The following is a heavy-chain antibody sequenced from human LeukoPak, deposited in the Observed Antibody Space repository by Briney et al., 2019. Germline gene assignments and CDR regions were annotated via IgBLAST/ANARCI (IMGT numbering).Heavy chain of an antibody. D-gene: IGHD5-18*01. Sequence: ASVKVSCKASGYTFTGYYMHWVRQAPGQGLEWMGWINPNSGGTNYAQKFQGRVTMTRDTSISTAYMELSRLRSDDTAVYYCARDNYLDTAMVTSDYWGQGTLVTVSS. J-gene: IGHJ4*02. CDR2: INPNSGGT. CDR1: GYTFTGYY. CDR3: ARDNYLDTAMVTSDY. V-gene: IGHV1-2*02.